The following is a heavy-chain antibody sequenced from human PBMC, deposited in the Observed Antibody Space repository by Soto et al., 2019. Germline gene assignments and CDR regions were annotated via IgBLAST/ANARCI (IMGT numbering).Heavy chain of an antibody. V-gene: IGHV4-59*08. CDR1: GGSISSYY. Sequence: QVQLQESGPGLVKPSETLSLTCTVSGGSISSYYWSWIRQPPGKGLEWIGYIYYSGSTNYNPSLKSRVTISVETYKHQFSRKLRSVTAADTAVYYCARQSHGSGRRHAFDILGQGTMVTVSS. CDR3: ARQSHGSGRRHAFDI. J-gene: IGHJ3*02. CDR2: IYYSGST. D-gene: IGHD1-26*01.